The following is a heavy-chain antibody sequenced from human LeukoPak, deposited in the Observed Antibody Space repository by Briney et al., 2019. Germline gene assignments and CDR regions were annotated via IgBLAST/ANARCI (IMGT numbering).Heavy chain of an antibody. CDR2: IYYSGST. CDR1: GGSISSGDYY. Sequence: SETLSLTCTVSGGSISSGDYYWSWIRQPPGKGLEWIGHIYYSGSTYYNPSLKSRVTISVDTSKNQFSLKLSSVTAADTAVYYCARVGVVPAARAPYYFDYWGQGTLVTVSS. J-gene: IGHJ4*02. D-gene: IGHD2-2*01. V-gene: IGHV4-30-4*08. CDR3: ARVGVVPAARAPYYFDY.